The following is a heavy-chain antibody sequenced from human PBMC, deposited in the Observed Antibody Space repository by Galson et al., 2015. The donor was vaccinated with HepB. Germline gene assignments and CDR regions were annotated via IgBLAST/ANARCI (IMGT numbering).Heavy chain of an antibody. V-gene: IGHV3-33*01. CDR1: GFTFSSYG. D-gene: IGHD3-9*01. CDR3: ATERGILTAPAYYFDF. J-gene: IGHJ4*02. Sequence: SLRLSCAASGFTFSSYGMHWVRQAPGKGLEWVAVIWYDGSNKYYADSVKGRFTISRDNSKNTLYLRMNSLRAEDTAVYYCATERGILTAPAYYFDFWGQGTLVTVSS. CDR2: IWYDGSNK.